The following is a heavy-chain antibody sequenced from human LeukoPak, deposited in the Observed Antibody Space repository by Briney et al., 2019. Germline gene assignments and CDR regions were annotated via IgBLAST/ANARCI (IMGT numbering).Heavy chain of an antibody. D-gene: IGHD2-15*01. CDR1: GFTLSDYY. V-gene: IGHV3-11*01. CDR3: ARDYCGGGSCYFVSSV. J-gene: IGHJ4*02. Sequence: GGSLRLSCAASGFTLSDYYMSWIRQAPGKGLEWVSYISSSGSTIYYADSVKGRFTISRDNAKNSLYLQMNSLRAEDTAVYYCARDYCGGGSCYFVSSVWGQGTLVTVSS. CDR2: ISSSGSTI.